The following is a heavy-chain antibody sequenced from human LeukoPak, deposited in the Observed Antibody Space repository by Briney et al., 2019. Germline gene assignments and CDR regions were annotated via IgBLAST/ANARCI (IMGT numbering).Heavy chain of an antibody. J-gene: IGHJ4*02. CDR1: EFTFSSY. V-gene: IGHV4-59*01. CDR2: IYYSGST. D-gene: IGHD6-13*01. Sequence: GSLRLSCAASEFTFSSYWSWIRQPPGKGLEWIGYIYYSGSTNYNPSLKSRVTISVDTSKNQFSLKLSSVTAADTAVYYCARETQAAANDYWGQGTLVTVSS. CDR3: ARETQAAANDY.